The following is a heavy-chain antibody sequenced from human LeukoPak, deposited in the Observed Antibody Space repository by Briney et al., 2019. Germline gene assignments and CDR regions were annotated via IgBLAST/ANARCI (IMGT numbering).Heavy chain of an antibody. Sequence: SDTLSLTCIISGGSISSSTYYWGWIRQPPGKGLEWIGTLYYSGSTYYNPSLKSRVTISVDTSKNQFSLKLSSVTAADTAVYYCARIRGSYYLSYYYYYYMDVWGKGTTVTVSS. V-gene: IGHV4-39*07. J-gene: IGHJ6*03. CDR3: ARIRGSYYLSYYYYYYMDV. CDR2: LYYSGST. D-gene: IGHD1-26*01. CDR1: GGSISSSTYY.